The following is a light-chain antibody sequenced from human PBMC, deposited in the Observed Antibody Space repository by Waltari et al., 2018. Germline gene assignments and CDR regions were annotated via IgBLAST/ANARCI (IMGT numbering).Light chain of an antibody. CDR1: QSVGSSD. V-gene: IGKV3-20*01. J-gene: IGKJ5*01. Sequence: ELVLAQSPDTLSLSPGETATLPCRASQSVGSSDLIWYQQKPGQAPRLLIFATSYRATGIPDRFSGSGSGTDFTLTISRLEPEDVAIYYCQHYGISFPVTFGQGTRLEIK. CDR3: QHYGISFPVT. CDR2: ATS.